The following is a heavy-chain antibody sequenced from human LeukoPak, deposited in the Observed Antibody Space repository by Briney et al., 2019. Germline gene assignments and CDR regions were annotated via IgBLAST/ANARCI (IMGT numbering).Heavy chain of an antibody. CDR1: GFTFSSYA. D-gene: IGHD3-22*01. Sequence: PGGSLRLSCAASGFTFSSYAMSWVRQAPGKGLEWVSTMSGSGGSTYYADSVKGRFTISRDNSKNTLYLQMNSLRAEDTAVYYCAKENYDSYHFDYWGQGTLVTVSS. CDR2: MSGSGGST. J-gene: IGHJ4*02. CDR3: AKENYDSYHFDY. V-gene: IGHV3-23*01.